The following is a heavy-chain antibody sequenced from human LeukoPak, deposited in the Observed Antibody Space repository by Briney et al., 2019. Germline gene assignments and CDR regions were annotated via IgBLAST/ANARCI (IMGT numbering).Heavy chain of an antibody. CDR2: IRQDGSEK. V-gene: IGHV3-7*01. CDR1: GFTFTDYW. J-gene: IGHJ4*01. CDR3: VRDGTAAGLYFDL. D-gene: IGHD6-13*01. Sequence: GGSLRLSCEVSGFTFTDYWMNWVRQAPGKGPEWVASIRQDGSEKTYVDSVKGRFTISRDNTKNSLSLQLNGLRAEDTAVYYCVRDGTAAGLYFDLWGQGTLVTVSS.